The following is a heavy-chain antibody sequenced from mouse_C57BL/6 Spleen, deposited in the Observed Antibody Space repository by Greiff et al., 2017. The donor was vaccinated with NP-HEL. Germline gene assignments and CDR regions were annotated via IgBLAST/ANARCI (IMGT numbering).Heavy chain of an antibody. J-gene: IGHJ2*01. CDR3: ARFTTGVAQGFDY. Sequence: VQLQQSGAELVKPGASVKLSCTASGFNIKDYYMHWVKQRTEQGLEWIGRIDPEDGETKYASKFQGKATITADTSSNTAYLQLSSLTSEDTAVYYCARFTTGVAQGFDYWGQGTTLTVSS. V-gene: IGHV14-2*01. CDR1: GFNIKDYY. D-gene: IGHD1-1*01. CDR2: IDPEDGET.